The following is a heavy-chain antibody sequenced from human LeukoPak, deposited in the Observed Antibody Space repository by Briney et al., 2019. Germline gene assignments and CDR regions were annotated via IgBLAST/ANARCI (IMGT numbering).Heavy chain of an antibody. D-gene: IGHD3-10*01. V-gene: IGHV4-39*07. CDR3: ARDRGIMVRGVAGFDP. CDR1: GGSISSSSYY. CDR2: IYYSGST. J-gene: IGHJ5*02. Sequence: SETLSLTCTVSGGSISSSSYYWGWIRQPPGKGLEWIGSIYYSGSTYYNPSLKSRVTISVDTSKNQFSLKLSSVTAADTAVYYCARDRGIMVRGVAGFDPWGQGTLVTVSS.